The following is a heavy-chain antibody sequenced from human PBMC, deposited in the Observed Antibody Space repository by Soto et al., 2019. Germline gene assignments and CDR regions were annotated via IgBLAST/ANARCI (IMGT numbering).Heavy chain of an antibody. CDR2: ISYDGSNK. CDR1: GFTFSSYA. J-gene: IGHJ4*02. CDR3: ARAHVVVTAILDY. V-gene: IGHV3-30-3*01. Sequence: QVQLVESGGGVVQPGRSLRLSCAASGFTFSSYAMHWVRQAPGKGLEWVAVISYDGSNKYYADSVKGRFTISRDNSKNTLYLQMSSLRAEDTAVYYCARAHVVVTAILDYWGQGTLVTVSS. D-gene: IGHD2-21*02.